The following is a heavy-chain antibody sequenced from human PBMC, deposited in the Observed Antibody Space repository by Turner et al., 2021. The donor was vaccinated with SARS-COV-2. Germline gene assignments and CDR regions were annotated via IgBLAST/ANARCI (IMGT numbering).Heavy chain of an antibody. CDR2: IYSGGST. V-gene: IGHV3-53*04. D-gene: IGHD6-13*01. CDR1: GFTVSSNY. CDR3: ASSSGYSGSWYLKH. J-gene: IGHJ4*02. Sequence: EVQLVESGGGLVQPGGSLRLSCAASGFTVSSNYMSWFRQAPGKGREWVSVIYSGGSTYYADSVKGRFTISRHNSKNTLYLQMNSLRAEDTAVYYCASSSGYSGSWYLKHWGQGTLVTVSS.